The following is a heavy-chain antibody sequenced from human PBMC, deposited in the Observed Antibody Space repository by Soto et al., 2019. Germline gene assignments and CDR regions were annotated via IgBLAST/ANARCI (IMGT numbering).Heavy chain of an antibody. CDR1: GGSFSGYY. CDR3: AREVEQNGMDV. J-gene: IGHJ6*02. CDR2: INHSGST. Sequence: SETLSLTCAVYGGSFSGYYLSWIRQPPGKGLEWIGEINHSGSTYYNPSLKSRVTISVDTSKNQFSLKLSSVTAADTAVYYCAREVEQNGMDVWGQGTTVTVSS. D-gene: IGHD2-2*01. V-gene: IGHV4-34*01.